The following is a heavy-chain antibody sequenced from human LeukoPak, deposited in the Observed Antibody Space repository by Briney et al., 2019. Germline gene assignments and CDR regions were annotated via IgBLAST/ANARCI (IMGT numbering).Heavy chain of an antibody. CDR3: ARDLSPVVRASPMGY. J-gene: IGHJ4*02. CDR1: GFTFTTYG. V-gene: IGHV3-30*03. D-gene: IGHD3-10*01. CDR2: ITYDGYYK. Sequence: GTSLRLSCAASGFTFTTYGMHWVRQSPGKGLEWVALITYDGYYKYYSDSVKGRFTISSDTSKNTLYLQMNSLRAEDAAVYYCARDLSPVVRASPMGYWGQGTLVTVSS.